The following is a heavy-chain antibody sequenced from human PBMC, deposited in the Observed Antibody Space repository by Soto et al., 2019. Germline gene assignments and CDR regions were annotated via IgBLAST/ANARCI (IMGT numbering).Heavy chain of an antibody. CDR3: ARVMGSVDF. D-gene: IGHD1-26*01. J-gene: IGHJ4*02. CDR2: MNPKSGYT. CDR1: GYTFSNYD. Sequence: ASVKVSCKTFGYTFSNYDINWVRQAAGQGLEWMGWMNPKSGYTGSARNFQGRVTMTRDTSMTTAYMELSSLRSEDTAMYYCARVMGSVDFWGQGTLVTVSS. V-gene: IGHV1-8*01.